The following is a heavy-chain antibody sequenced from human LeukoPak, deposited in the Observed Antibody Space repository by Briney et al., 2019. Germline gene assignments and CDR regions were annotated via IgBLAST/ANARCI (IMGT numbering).Heavy chain of an antibody. J-gene: IGHJ3*02. D-gene: IGHD3-3*01. Sequence: SETLSLTCTVSGGSISSYYWSWIRQPPGKGLEWIGYIYYSGSTNYNPSLKSRVTISVDTSKNQFSLKLSSVTAADTAVYYCARDPRLGVLNAFDIWGQGTMVTVSS. CDR1: GGSISSYY. CDR3: ARDPRLGVLNAFDI. V-gene: IGHV4-59*01. CDR2: IYYSGST.